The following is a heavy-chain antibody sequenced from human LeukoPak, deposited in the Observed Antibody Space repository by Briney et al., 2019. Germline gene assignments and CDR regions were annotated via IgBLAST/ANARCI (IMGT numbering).Heavy chain of an antibody. CDR1: GFTISSYA. D-gene: IGHD3-3*01. CDR3: ARGFYDLVY. Sequence: GGSLRLSRAASGFTISSYAMHWVRQAPGKGLEWVAVISYDGSNKYYADSVKGRFTISRDNSKNTLYLQMNSLRAEDTAVYYCARGFYDLVYWGQGTLVTVPS. CDR2: ISYDGSNK. J-gene: IGHJ4*02. V-gene: IGHV3-30*04.